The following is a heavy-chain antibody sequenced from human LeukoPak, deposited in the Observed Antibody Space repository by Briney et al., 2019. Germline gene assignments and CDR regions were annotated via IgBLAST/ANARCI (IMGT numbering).Heavy chain of an antibody. CDR2: INPNSGGT. CDR1: GYTFTGYY. V-gene: IGHV1-2*06. J-gene: IGHJ5*02. D-gene: IGHD2-15*01. CDR3: ARVGTTPGETGCSGGSCYFYRWFDP. Sequence: ASVKVSCKASGYTFTGYYMHWVRQAPGQGLEWMGRINPNSGGTNYAQKFQGRVTMTRDTSISTAYMELSRLRSDDTAVYYCARVGTTPGETGCSGGSCYFYRWFDPWGQGTLVTVSS.